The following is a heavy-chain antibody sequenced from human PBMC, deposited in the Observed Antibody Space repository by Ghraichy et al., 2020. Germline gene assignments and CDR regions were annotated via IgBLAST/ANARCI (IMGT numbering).Heavy chain of an antibody. V-gene: IGHV3-7*03. Sequence: GGSLRLSCGASGFTYSPYWMSWVRQAPGKGPEWVAYIRQDGSEKVYLDSVKGRFTISIDNAKNSVYLQMNNLRAEDTAVYYCVISGCWLLQYWGQGTLVTVSS. J-gene: IGHJ4*02. CDR1: GFTYSPYW. D-gene: IGHD6-19*01. CDR3: VISGCWLLQY. CDR2: IRQDGSEK.